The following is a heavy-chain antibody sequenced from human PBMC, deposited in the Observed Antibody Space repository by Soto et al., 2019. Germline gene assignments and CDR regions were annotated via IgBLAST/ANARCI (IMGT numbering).Heavy chain of an antibody. V-gene: IGHV3-21*01. J-gene: IGHJ3*02. CDR2: ISSSSSYI. CDR1: GFTFSSYS. D-gene: IGHD3-10*01. CDR3: ARGDGSGSYFAFDI. Sequence: GGSLRLSCAASGFTFSSYSMNWVRQAPGKGLEWVSSISSSSSYIYYADSVKGRFTISRDNAKNSLYLQMNSLRAEDTAVYYCARGDGSGSYFAFDIWGQGTMVTVSS.